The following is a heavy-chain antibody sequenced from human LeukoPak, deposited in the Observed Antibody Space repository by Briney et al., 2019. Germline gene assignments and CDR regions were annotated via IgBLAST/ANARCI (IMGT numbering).Heavy chain of an antibody. CDR3: ARDRFPSSSGFS. J-gene: IGHJ4*02. CDR1: GGSISSYY. D-gene: IGHD6-19*01. V-gene: IGHV4-4*07. CDR2: IYTSGST. Sequence: SETLSLTCTVSGGSISSYYWSWLRQPAGKGLEWIGRIYTSGSTNYNPSLKGRVTMSVDTSKNQFSLKLSSVTAADTAVYYCARDRFPSSSGFSGGQGTLVTVSS.